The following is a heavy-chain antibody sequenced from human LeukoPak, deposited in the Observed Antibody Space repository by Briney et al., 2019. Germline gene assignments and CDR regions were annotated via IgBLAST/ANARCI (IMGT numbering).Heavy chain of an antibody. CDR3: ARDPKLRHYYYGMDV. V-gene: IGHV4-30-4*01. J-gene: IGHJ6*02. D-gene: IGHD4-17*01. Sequence: SETLSLTCTVSGGSISSGDYYWSWIRQPPGKGLEWIGYIYYSGSTYYNPSLKSRVTISVDTSKNQFSLKLSSVTAADTAVYYCARDPKLRHYYYGMDVWGQGATVTVSS. CDR2: IYYSGST. CDR1: GGSISSGDYY.